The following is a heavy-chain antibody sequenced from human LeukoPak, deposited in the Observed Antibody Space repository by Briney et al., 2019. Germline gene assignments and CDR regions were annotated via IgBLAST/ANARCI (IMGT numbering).Heavy chain of an antibody. V-gene: IGHV4-59*01. D-gene: IGHD4-23*01. CDR3: ARSVVTLYWYFDL. Sequence: PSETLSLTCTVSGGSISGYYYNWIRQPPGKGLEWIGYIYYSGSTNYNPSLKRRVTISLDTSKNQFSLKLSSVTTADMAVYYFARSVVTLYWYFDLWGRGTLVTVSS. CDR1: GGSISGYY. CDR2: IYYSGST. J-gene: IGHJ2*01.